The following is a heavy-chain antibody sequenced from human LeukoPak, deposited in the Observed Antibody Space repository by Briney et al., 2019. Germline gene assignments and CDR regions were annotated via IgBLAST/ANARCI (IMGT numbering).Heavy chain of an antibody. Sequence: GESLKISCKGSGNSFTNYWIAWVRQMPGKGLEWMGIIYPGDSDTRYSPSFQDQVTISADKSISTAYLQWSSLKASDTALYYCXRVTGLSGQVDYWGQGTLATVSS. CDR2: IYPGDSDT. J-gene: IGHJ4*02. V-gene: IGHV5-51*01. CDR1: GNSFTNYW. D-gene: IGHD5/OR15-5a*01. CDR3: XRVTGLSGQVDY.